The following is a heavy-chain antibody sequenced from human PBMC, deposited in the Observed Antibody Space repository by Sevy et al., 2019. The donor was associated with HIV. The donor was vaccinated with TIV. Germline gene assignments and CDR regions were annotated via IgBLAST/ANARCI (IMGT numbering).Heavy chain of an antibody. J-gene: IGHJ6*02. D-gene: IGHD2-15*01. CDR1: GFTLSTYD. CDR3: AKGYCSGGTCPRDYYYYGMDV. CDR2: IGSSGRYT. Sequence: GGSLRLSCAPSGFTLSTYDMNWVRQAPGKGLEWVSSIGSSGRYTYYADSVEGRFTISRDNSKNMLYLQMNSLRVADTAVYYCAKGYCSGGTCPRDYYYYGMDVWGQGSTVTVSS. V-gene: IGHV3-23*01.